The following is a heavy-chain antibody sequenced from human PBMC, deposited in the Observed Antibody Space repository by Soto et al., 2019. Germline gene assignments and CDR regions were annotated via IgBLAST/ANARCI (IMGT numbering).Heavy chain of an antibody. J-gene: IGHJ4*02. CDR1: GYTFTSYD. CDR2: MNPNSGNT. Sequence: ASVKFSCKASGYTFTSYDINWVRQATGQVLECMVWMNPNSGNTGYXXKFQGRVXXTRNTSISTAXMELSXLRSEDTGVYYCARSIVVVTALDYWCQGTLVTVSS. D-gene: IGHD2-21*02. V-gene: IGHV1-8*01. CDR3: ARSIVVVTALDY.